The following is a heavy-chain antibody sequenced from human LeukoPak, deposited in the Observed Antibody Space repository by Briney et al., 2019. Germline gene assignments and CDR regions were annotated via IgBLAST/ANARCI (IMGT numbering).Heavy chain of an antibody. D-gene: IGHD2-2*01. Sequence: SETLSLTCAVYGGSFSGYYWSLIRQPPGKGLEWIGEINHSGSTNYNPSLKSRVTISVDTSKNQFSLKLSSVTAADTAVCYCARVMPVVPAAQPLFDYWGQGTLVTVSS. J-gene: IGHJ4*02. V-gene: IGHV4-34*01. CDR1: GGSFSGYY. CDR2: INHSGST. CDR3: ARVMPVVPAAQPLFDY.